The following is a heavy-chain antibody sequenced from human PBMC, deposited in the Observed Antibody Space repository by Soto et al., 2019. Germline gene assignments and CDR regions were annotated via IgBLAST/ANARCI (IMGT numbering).Heavy chain of an antibody. V-gene: IGHV3-23*01. D-gene: IGHD3-22*01. Sequence: PGGSLRLSCAASGFTFSSYAMSWVRQAPGKGLEWVSAISGSGGSTYYADSVKGRFTISRDNSKNTLYPQMNSLRAEDTAVYYCAKRVPDYYDSSGYYKPWGQGTLVTVSS. J-gene: IGHJ5*02. CDR2: ISGSGGST. CDR3: AKRVPDYYDSSGYYKP. CDR1: GFTFSSYA.